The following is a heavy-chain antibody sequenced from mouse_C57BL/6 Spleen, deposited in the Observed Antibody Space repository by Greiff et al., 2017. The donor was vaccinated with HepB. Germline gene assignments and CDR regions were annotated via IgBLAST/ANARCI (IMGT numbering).Heavy chain of an antibody. CDR3: AKDVYDGYYPFAY. CDR2: IYPGSGST. D-gene: IGHD2-3*01. J-gene: IGHJ3*01. V-gene: IGHV1-55*01. CDR1: GYTFTSYW. Sequence: QVQLQQSGAELVKPGASVKMSCKASGYTFTSYWITWVKQRPGQGLEWIGDIYPGSGSTNYNEKFKSKATLTVDTSSSTAYMQLSSLTSEDSAVYYCAKDVYDGYYPFAYWGQGTLVTVSA.